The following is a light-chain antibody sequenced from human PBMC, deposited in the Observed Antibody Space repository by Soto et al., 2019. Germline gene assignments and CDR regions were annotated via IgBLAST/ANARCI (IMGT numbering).Light chain of an antibody. J-gene: IGKJ4*01. CDR1: QSVLSNNNNY. Sequence: DVVLTPSSHAPPVSLGERATINCKSSQSVLSNNNNYLAWFQQKPGQPPRLFIYWATTRESGVPDRFSGSGSGTDFTLTVSGLQTEDVAIYYCHQDFSSPLTFGGGTKVDIK. V-gene: IGKV4-1*01. CDR3: HQDFSSPLT. CDR2: WAT.